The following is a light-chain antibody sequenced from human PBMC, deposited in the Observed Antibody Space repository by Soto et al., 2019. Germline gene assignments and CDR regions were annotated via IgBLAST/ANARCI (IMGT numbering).Light chain of an antibody. V-gene: IGLV3-1*01. CDR3: QAWDSSTVV. Sequence: SYELTQPPSVSVSPGQTASITCSGDKLGDKYACWYQQKPGQSPVLVLYQNNKRPSGIPERFSGSNSGNTATLTISGTQAVDEADYYCQAWDSSTVVFGGGTKVTVL. J-gene: IGLJ2*01. CDR2: QNN. CDR1: KLGDKY.